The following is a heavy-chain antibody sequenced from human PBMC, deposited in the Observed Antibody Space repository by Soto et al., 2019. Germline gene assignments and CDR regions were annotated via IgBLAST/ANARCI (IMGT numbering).Heavy chain of an antibody. J-gene: IGHJ3*02. CDR1: GYTFTSYA. CDR2: INAGNGNT. D-gene: IGHD3-22*01. Sequence: ASVKVSCKASGYTFTSYAMHWVRQAPGQRLGWMGWINAGNGNTKYSQKFQGRVTITTDTSASTAYMELSSLRSDDTAVYYCARIGSSGSQDAFDIWGQGTLVTVSS. V-gene: IGHV1-3*01. CDR3: ARIGSSGSQDAFDI.